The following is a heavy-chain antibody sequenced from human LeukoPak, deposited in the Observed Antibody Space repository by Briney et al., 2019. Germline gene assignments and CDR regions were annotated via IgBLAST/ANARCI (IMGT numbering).Heavy chain of an antibody. J-gene: IGHJ4*02. Sequence: RGSLRLSCAASGFTSSNYALTWVRQAPGRGLEWVSIICISDNTYYADSVKGRFTISRDSSMNTLYLQMNSLGAEDTALYYCARKTATQNFDSWGQGTLVTVSS. D-gene: IGHD2-21*02. CDR3: ARKTATQNFDS. CDR2: IICISDNT. V-gene: IGHV3-23*01. CDR1: GFTSSNYA.